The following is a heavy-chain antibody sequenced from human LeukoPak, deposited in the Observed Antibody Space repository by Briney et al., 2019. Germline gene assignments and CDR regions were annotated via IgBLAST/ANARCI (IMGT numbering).Heavy chain of an antibody. J-gene: IGHJ4*02. Sequence: QPSQTLSLTCTVSGGSISSGGYSWSWIRQPPGKGLEWIGYIYHSGSTYYNPSLKSRVTISVDRSKNQFSLKLSSVTAADTAVYYCARTYSSSWYYFDYWGQGTLVTVSS. D-gene: IGHD6-13*01. CDR2: IYHSGST. CDR1: GGSISSGGYS. CDR3: ARTYSSSWYYFDY. V-gene: IGHV4-30-2*01.